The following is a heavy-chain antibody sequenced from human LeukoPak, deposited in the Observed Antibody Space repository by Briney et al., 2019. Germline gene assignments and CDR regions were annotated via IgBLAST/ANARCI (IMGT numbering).Heavy chain of an antibody. CDR1: XXTFSXYX. Sequence: GXXLXXSCXXSXXTFSXYXXSWVRQAPGKGLEXVSAISGSGGSTYYADSVKGRFTISRDNSKNTLYLQMNSLRAEDTAVYYCAKGGYCSGGSCYLNWFDPWGQGTLVTVSS. J-gene: IGHJ5*02. D-gene: IGHD2-15*01. V-gene: IGHV3-23*01. CDR3: AKGGYCSGGSCYLNWFDP. CDR2: ISGSGGST.